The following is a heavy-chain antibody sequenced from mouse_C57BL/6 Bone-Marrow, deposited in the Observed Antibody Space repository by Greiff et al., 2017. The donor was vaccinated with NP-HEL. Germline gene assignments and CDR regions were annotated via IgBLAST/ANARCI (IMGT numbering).Heavy chain of an antibody. CDR1: GYAFSSYW. D-gene: IGHD2-5*01. CDR3: ARYPLDSNYVLDY. V-gene: IGHV1-80*01. Sequence: VKLQESGAELVKPGASVKISCKASGYAFSSYWMNWVKQRPGKGLEWIGQIYPGDGDTNYNGKFKGKATLTADKSSSTAYMQLSSLTSEDSAVYFCARYPLDSNYVLDYWGQGTTLTVSS. CDR2: IYPGDGDT. J-gene: IGHJ2*01.